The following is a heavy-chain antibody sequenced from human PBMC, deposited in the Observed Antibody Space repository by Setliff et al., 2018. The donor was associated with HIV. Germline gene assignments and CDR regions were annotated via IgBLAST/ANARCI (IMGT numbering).Heavy chain of an antibody. J-gene: IGHJ4*02. V-gene: IGHV4-4*08. CDR2: VSSIGNT. CDR3: ARTRAPYFFDF. Sequence: PSETLSLTCSVSGISINGYYWSWIRQSPRTRLEWIGYVSSIGNTNYNPSLKSRVTISVDTSKNQFSLQLNSVTAADPAVYFCARTRAPYFFDFWGQGAQVTVSS. D-gene: IGHD1-26*01. CDR1: GISINGYY.